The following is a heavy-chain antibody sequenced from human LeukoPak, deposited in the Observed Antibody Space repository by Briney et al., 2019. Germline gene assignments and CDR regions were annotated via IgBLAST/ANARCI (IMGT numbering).Heavy chain of an antibody. J-gene: IGHJ4*02. Sequence: PSETLSLSCTVSGGSISSYYWSWIRQPPGKGLEWIGYIYYGGSTNYNPSLKSRVTISADTSKNQLSLKLSSVTAADTAVYYCARNSGNDKRFPFDYGGQGTLVTVPS. CDR3: ARNSGNDKRFPFDY. D-gene: IGHD5-12*01. V-gene: IGHV4-59*01. CDR1: GGSISSYY. CDR2: IYYGGST.